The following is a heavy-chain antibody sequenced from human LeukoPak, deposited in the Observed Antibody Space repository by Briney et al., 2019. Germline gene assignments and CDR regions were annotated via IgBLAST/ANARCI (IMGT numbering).Heavy chain of an antibody. D-gene: IGHD3-10*01. J-gene: IGHJ4*02. CDR2: IKQDGSEK. CDR3: ARGGMDYYGSGRRFDY. CDR1: GFTFSSYW. Sequence: GGSLRLSCAASGFTFSSYWMSWVRQAPGKGLEWVANIKQDGSEKYYVDSVKGRFTISRDNAKNSLYLQMNSLRAEDTAVYYCARGGMDYYGSGRRFDYWGQGTLVTVSS. V-gene: IGHV3-7*01.